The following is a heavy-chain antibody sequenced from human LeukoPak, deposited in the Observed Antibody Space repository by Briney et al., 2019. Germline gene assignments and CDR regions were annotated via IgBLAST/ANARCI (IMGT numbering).Heavy chain of an antibody. J-gene: IGHJ6*03. CDR2: MNPNSGNT. V-gene: IGHV1-8*01. Sequence: ASVKVSCKVSGYTLTELSMHWVRQAPGKGLEWMGWMNPNSGNTGYAQKFQGRVTMTRNTSISTAYMELSSLRSEDTAVYYCARGSGWSLYYYYYMDVWGKGTTVTISS. CDR3: ARGSGWSLYYYYYMDV. CDR1: GYTLTELS. D-gene: IGHD6-19*01.